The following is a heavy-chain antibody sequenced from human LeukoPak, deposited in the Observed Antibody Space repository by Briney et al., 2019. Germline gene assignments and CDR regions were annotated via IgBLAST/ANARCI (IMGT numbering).Heavy chain of an antibody. D-gene: IGHD3-10*01. J-gene: IGHJ5*02. CDR2: ITPDSGGT. Sequence: ASVKVSCKAFGDTFTVHLIHWVRQAPGQGLEWMGWITPDSGGTNFAQKFQGRVTMTRDTSISTAYMDLSRLKSDDTAVYYCARGRVSSGTYHNWFDPWGQGTLITVSS. CDR1: GDTFTVHL. V-gene: IGHV1-2*02. CDR3: ARGRVSSGTYHNWFDP.